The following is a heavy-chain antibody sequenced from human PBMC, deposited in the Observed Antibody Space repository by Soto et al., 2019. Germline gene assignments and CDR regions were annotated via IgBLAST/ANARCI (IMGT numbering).Heavy chain of an antibody. CDR3: ARGPTIFGVVITDDY. CDR2: MNPNSGNT. J-gene: IGHJ4*02. D-gene: IGHD3-3*01. V-gene: IGHV1-8*01. CDR1: GYTFTSYD. Sequence: ASVKVSCKASGYTFTSYDINWVRQATGQGLEWMGWMNPNSGNTDYAQKFQGWVTMTRNTSISTAYMELSRLRSEDTAVYYCARGPTIFGVVITDDYWGQGTLVTVSS.